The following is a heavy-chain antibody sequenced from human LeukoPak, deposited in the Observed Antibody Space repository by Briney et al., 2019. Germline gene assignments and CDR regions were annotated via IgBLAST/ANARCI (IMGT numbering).Heavy chain of an antibody. Sequence: GGSLRLSCAASGFTISSNAMSWVRQAPGKGLEWVGFIRSKAYGGTTEYAASVKGRFTISRDDSKSIAYLQMNSLKTEDTAVYYCTRDLTPYYYDSSGYYHFDYWGQGTLVTVSS. CDR1: GFTISSNA. D-gene: IGHD3-22*01. CDR2: IRSKAYGGTT. V-gene: IGHV3-49*04. CDR3: TRDLTPYYYDSSGYYHFDY. J-gene: IGHJ4*02.